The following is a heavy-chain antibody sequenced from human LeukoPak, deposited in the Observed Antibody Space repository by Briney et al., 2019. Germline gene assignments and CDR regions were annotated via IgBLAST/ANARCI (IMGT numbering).Heavy chain of an antibody. V-gene: IGHV3-23*01. D-gene: IGHD3-10*01. CDR2: ISGSGGST. CDR1: GFTFSSYA. CDR3: AKDGYYGSGPPDY. J-gene: IGHJ4*02. Sequence: GGSLRLSCAASGFTFSSYAMSWVRQAPGKGLEWVSAISGSGGSTYYADSVKGRFTISRDNSKNTRYLQMNSLRAEDTAVYYCAKDGYYGSGPPDYWGQGTLVTVSS.